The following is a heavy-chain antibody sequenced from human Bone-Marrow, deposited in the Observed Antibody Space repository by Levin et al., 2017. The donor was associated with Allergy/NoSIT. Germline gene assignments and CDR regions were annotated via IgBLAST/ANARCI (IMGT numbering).Heavy chain of an antibody. D-gene: IGHD3-9*01. V-gene: IGHV3-33*01. CDR2: IWYDGSNK. J-gene: IGHJ4*02. CDR1: GFSFSTYG. CDR3: ARGYPGYLDY. Sequence: PGGSLRLSCAASGFSFSTYGMYWVRQAPGKGLEWVALIWYDGSNKDYEDSVKGRFTISRDNSKNTLFLQMNGLRAEDTAVYYCARGYPGYLDYWGQGTLVTVSS.